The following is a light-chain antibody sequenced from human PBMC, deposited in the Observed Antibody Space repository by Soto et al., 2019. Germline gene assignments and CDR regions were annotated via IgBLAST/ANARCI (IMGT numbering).Light chain of an antibody. J-gene: IGKJ4*01. V-gene: IGKV3-15*01. CDR1: QSVSGN. Sequence: EIVMTQSPATLSVSPGERATLSCRASQSVSGNLACYQHKPGQPPRLLSYGASTRATAIPARFSGGGSGTECTLPISGQQSEDCAVYYCRQYNNWTLTFGGGTKVEIK. CDR3: RQYNNWTLT. CDR2: GAS.